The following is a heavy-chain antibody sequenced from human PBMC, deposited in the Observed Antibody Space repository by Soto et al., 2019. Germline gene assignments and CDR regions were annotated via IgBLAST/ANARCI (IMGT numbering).Heavy chain of an antibody. Sequence: QVQLVQSGAEVKKPGSSVKVSCKASGGTFSSYAISWVRQAPGQGPEWMGDISPMFGAATYAPKFQGRVTITADESTGTSYMQLSSLTSEDTALYFCAREVQVHTPAFVYWGQGTLVTVSS. CDR1: GGTFSSYA. J-gene: IGHJ4*02. D-gene: IGHD3-10*01. CDR2: ISPMFGAA. V-gene: IGHV1-69*19. CDR3: AREVQVHTPAFVY.